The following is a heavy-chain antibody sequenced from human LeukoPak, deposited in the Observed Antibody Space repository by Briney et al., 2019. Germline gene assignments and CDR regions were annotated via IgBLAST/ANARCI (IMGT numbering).Heavy chain of an antibody. CDR1: GFIVSTNY. D-gene: IGHD6-19*01. V-gene: IGHV3-53*01. CDR3: ARDTPAGDFEY. CDR2: IYSVGGT. J-gene: IGHJ4*02. Sequence: GGSLRLSCAASGFIVSTNYMIWVRQAPGKGLEWVSVIYSVGGTYYAASVRGRFTISRDNSKNMLYLQMNSLRAEDTAVYYCARDTPAGDFEYWGQGTLVTVSS.